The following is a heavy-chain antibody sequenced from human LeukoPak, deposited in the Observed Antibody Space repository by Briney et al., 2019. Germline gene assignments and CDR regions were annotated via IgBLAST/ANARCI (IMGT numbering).Heavy chain of an antibody. CDR1: GFTFSSYG. CDR3: AKPGFDSYGCIDY. J-gene: IGHJ4*02. Sequence: GGSLRLSCAASGFTFSSYGMHWVRQAPGKGLEWVAFIRYDGSNKYYADSVKGRFTISRDNSKNTLYLQMNSLRAEDTAVYYCAKPGFDSYGCIDYWGQGTLVTVSS. D-gene: IGHD5-18*01. CDR2: IRYDGSNK. V-gene: IGHV3-30*02.